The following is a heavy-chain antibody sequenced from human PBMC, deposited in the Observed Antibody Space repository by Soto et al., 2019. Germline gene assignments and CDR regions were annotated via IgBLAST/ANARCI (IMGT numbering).Heavy chain of an antibody. CDR2: IYPGDSDT. V-gene: IGHV5-51*01. J-gene: IGHJ6*02. Sequence: PGESLKISCKGSGYSFTSYWIGWVRQMPGKGLEWMGIIYPGDSDTRYSPSFQGQVTISADKAISTAYLQWSSLKASDTAMYYCARHGTVTTNYYYGMGVWGQGTTVTVSS. CDR3: ARHGTVTTNYYYGMGV. D-gene: IGHD4-17*01. CDR1: GYSFTSYW.